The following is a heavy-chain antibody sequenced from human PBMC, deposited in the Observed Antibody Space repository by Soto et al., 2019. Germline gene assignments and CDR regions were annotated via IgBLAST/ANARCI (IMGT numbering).Heavy chain of an antibody. V-gene: IGHV4-34*01. CDR3: ARQNGSGRSAFDI. CDR1: GGSFSGYY. J-gene: IGHJ3*02. Sequence: SETLSLTCAVYGGSFSGYYWSWIRQPPGKGLEWIGEINHSGSTNYNPSLKSRVTLSVDTSKDQFSLRLSSVTAADTAVYYCARQNGSGRSAFDIWGQGTMVTVSS. D-gene: IGHD3-10*01. CDR2: INHSGST.